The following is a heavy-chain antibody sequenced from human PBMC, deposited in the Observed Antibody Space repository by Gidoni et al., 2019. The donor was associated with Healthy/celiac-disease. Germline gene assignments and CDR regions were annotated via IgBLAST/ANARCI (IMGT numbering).Heavy chain of an antibody. J-gene: IGHJ4*02. CDR1: GYTFTGYY. V-gene: IGHV1-2*02. CDR3: ASFRAEPAEDFDY. D-gene: IGHD2-2*01. Sequence: VQLVQSGAAVKKPGASVKVSCKASGYTFTGYYRHWVRQAPGQGLEWMGWINTNSGGTNYAQKFQGRVTMTRDTSISTAYMELSRLRSDDTAVYYCASFRAEPAEDFDYWGQGTLVTVSS. CDR2: INTNSGGT.